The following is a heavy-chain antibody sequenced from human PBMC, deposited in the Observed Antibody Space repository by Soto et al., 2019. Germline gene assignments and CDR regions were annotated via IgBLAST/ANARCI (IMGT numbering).Heavy chain of an antibody. D-gene: IGHD4-17*01. CDR2: IYYSGST. CDR3: ARERSEMTTVTSYYYYGMDV. J-gene: IGHJ6*02. CDR1: GGSISSYY. Sequence: PSETLSLTCTVSGGSISSYYWSWIRQPPGKGLEWIGYIYYSGSTNYNPSLKSRVTISVDTSKNQFSLKLSSVTAADTAVYYCARERSEMTTVTSYYYYGMDVWGQGTTVTVSS. V-gene: IGHV4-59*12.